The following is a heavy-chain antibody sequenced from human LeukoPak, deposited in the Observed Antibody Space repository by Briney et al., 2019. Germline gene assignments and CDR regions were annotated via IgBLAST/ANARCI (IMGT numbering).Heavy chain of an antibody. Sequence: SETLSLTCTVSGGSISSYYWSWIRQPPGKGLEWIGYIYYGGSTNYNPSLKSRVTISVDTSKNQFSLKMSSVTAADTAVYYCARAGEGYYDSSGYYGLNWFDPWGQGTLVTVSS. CDR2: IYYGGST. V-gene: IGHV4-59*01. CDR1: GGSISSYY. CDR3: ARAGEGYYDSSGYYGLNWFDP. J-gene: IGHJ5*02. D-gene: IGHD3-22*01.